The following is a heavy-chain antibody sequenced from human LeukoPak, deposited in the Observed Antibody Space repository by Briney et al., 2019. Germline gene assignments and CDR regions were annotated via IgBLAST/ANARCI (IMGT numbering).Heavy chain of an antibody. D-gene: IGHD2-21*01. CDR1: GFTVSSNY. CDR3: AKGGDGDYFDY. Sequence: PGGSLRLSCAASGFTVSSNYMSWVRQAPGKGLEWVSVIYSGGTTYYADSVKGRFTVSRDNSKNTLYLQMNSLRPEDTAVYYCAKGGDGDYFDYWRQGTLVTVPS. J-gene: IGHJ4*02. CDR2: IYSGGTT. V-gene: IGHV3-66*01.